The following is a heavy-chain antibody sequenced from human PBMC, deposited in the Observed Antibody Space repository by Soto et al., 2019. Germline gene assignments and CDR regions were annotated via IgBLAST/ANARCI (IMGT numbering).Heavy chain of an antibody. D-gene: IGHD3-16*01. CDR1: GVTFSSYA. V-gene: IGHV1-69*18. J-gene: IGHJ4*02. Sequence: QVQLVQSGAELKKPGSSVKVSCSASGVTFSSYAFTWVRQAPGQGLEWMGNIIPVFRTSNYAQGFQGRLTISADESTHTIYMELSSLRSEDTAVYFCAKDGSWDGGGGESWGQGTPVIVSS. CDR3: AKDGSWDGGGGES. CDR2: IIPVFRTS.